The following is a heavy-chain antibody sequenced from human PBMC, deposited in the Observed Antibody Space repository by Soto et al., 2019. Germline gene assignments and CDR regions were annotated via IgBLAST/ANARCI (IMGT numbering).Heavy chain of an antibody. CDR2: INHSGST. CDR1: GLSFSGYY. V-gene: IGHV4-34*01. CDR3: ARGSTYYFDSRGYYWANWFAP. J-gene: IGHJ5*02. D-gene: IGHD3-22*01. Sequence: SETLSHTCAFYGLSFSGYYWSWIRQPPGKGLEWIGEINHSGSTNYNPSLKSRVTISVDTSKNQFSLKLSSVTAADTAVYYCARGSTYYFDSRGYYWANWFAPWGRGTLVTVSS.